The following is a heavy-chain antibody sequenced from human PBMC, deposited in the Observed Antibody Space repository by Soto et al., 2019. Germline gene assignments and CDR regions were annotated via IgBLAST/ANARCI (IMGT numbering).Heavy chain of an antibody. Sequence: ASVKVSCKASGGTFSSYAISWVRQAPGQGLEWMGGIIPIFGTANYAQKFQGRVTITADESTSTAYMELSSLRSEDTAVYYCARDPMVRGVIRGYYYYGMDVWGQGTTVTVSS. J-gene: IGHJ6*02. CDR3: ARDPMVRGVIRGYYYYGMDV. V-gene: IGHV1-69*13. D-gene: IGHD3-10*01. CDR1: GGTFSSYA. CDR2: IIPIFGTA.